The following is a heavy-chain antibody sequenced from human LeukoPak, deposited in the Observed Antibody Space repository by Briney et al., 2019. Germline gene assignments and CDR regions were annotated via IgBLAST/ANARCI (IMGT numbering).Heavy chain of an antibody. CDR3: ARVDTAMANY. D-gene: IGHD5-18*01. Sequence: GGSLRLSCAASGFTFSDYYRSWIRQAPGKGVEWVSYISSSGSTIYYADSVEVRFTISRDNAKNSLYLQMNSLRAEDTAVYYCARVDTAMANYWGQGTLVTVSS. CDR1: GFTFSDYY. CDR2: ISSSGSTI. J-gene: IGHJ4*02. V-gene: IGHV3-11*01.